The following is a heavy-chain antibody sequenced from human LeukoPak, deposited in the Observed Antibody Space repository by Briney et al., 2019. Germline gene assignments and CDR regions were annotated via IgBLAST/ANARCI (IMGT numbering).Heavy chain of an antibody. J-gene: IGHJ3*02. Sequence: PGGSLRLSCAASGFTFSSYAMSWVRQAPGKGLEWVSAISGSGGSTYYADSVKGRFTISRDNSKNTLYPQMNSLRAEDTAVYYCAKTRSSGWSTDAFDIWGQGTMVTVSS. CDR1: GFTFSSYA. CDR3: AKTRSSGWSTDAFDI. CDR2: ISGSGGST. D-gene: IGHD6-19*01. V-gene: IGHV3-23*01.